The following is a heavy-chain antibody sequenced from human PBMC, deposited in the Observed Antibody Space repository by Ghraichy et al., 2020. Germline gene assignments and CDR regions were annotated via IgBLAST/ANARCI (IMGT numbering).Heavy chain of an antibody. J-gene: IGHJ2*01. CDR1: GFTFSSFA. D-gene: IGHD3-10*01. Sequence: GGSLRLSCAASGFTFSSFAIRWVRQTPGKGLEWVSVISSDGSHTYYADSVTGRFTISRDNSKTALYLQMNSPRAEDTAMYSCARSLVRGFWYFDLWGRGTLVTVSS. V-gene: IGHV3-30*04. CDR2: ISSDGSHT. CDR3: ARSLVRGFWYFDL.